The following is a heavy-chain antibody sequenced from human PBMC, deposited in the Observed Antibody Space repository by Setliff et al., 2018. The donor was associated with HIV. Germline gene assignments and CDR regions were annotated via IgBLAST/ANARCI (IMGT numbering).Heavy chain of an antibody. V-gene: IGHV3-7*01. J-gene: IGHJ4*02. CDR2: IKQDGSEK. CDR3: ATRRGGGRYYFDY. Sequence: LRLSCAASGFTFSNNWMSWVRQAPGKGLEWVASIKQDGSEKYYVDSVKGRFTISRDNGKNSLSLQMNSLRAEDTAVYYCATRRGGGRYYFDYWGQGTLVTVSS. CDR1: GFTFSNNW. D-gene: IGHD3-16*01.